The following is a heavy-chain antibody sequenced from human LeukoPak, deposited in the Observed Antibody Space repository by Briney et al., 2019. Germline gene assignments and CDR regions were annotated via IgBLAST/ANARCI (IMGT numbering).Heavy chain of an antibody. CDR1: GYTFTNYA. Sequence: GASVKVSCKASGYTFTNYAMHWVRLAPGQRLQWMGWINLVNGNTKYSQEFQGRVTITRDTSASTAYMELSSLRSEDMAVYYCARGNWNYVRGDWFDPWGQGTLVTVSS. CDR2: INLVNGNT. CDR3: ARGNWNYVRGDWFDP. J-gene: IGHJ5*02. D-gene: IGHD1-7*01. V-gene: IGHV1-3*03.